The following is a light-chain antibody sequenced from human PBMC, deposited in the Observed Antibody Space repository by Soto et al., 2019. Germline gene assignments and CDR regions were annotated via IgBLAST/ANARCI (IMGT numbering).Light chain of an antibody. CDR1: QNIRSY. V-gene: IGKV1-39*01. CDR2: ATS. Sequence: DIQMTPSPTSLSASVGDRVTITCRASQNIRSYLNWYQQIPGKAPNLLIYATSILQTGVPSRFSGSGTGTDFTLTINGLQPEDFATYYCPQGYTARWTFGQGTKVEI. CDR3: PQGYTARWT. J-gene: IGKJ1*01.